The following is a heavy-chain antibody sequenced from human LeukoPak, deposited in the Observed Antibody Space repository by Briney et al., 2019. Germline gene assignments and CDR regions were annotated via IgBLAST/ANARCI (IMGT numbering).Heavy chain of an antibody. CDR3: ARGYCSGGSCYGYYFDY. CDR2: IYTSGST. CDR1: GGSISSYY. V-gene: IGHV4-4*07. J-gene: IGHJ4*02. Sequence: KPSETLSLTCTVSGGSISSYYWSWIRQPAGKGLEWIGRIYTSGSTNYNPSLKSRVTMSVDTSKNQFSLKLSSVTAADTAVYYCARGYCSGGSCYGYYFDYWGQGTLVTVSS. D-gene: IGHD2-15*01.